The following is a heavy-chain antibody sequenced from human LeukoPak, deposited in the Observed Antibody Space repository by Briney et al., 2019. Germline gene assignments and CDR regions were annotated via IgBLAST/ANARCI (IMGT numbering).Heavy chain of an antibody. J-gene: IGHJ4*02. Sequence: SETLSLTCAVYGGSFSGYYWSWIRQPPGKGLEWIGEINHSGSTNYNPSLKSRVTISVDTSKNQFSLKPSSVTAADTAVYYCAVKPGYYYDSSGYYNWGQGTLVTVSS. D-gene: IGHD3-22*01. CDR1: GGSFSGYY. CDR2: INHSGST. CDR3: AVKPGYYYDSSGYYN. V-gene: IGHV4-34*01.